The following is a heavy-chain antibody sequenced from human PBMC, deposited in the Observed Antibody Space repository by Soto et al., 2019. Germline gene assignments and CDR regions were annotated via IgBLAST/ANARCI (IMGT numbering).Heavy chain of an antibody. V-gene: IGHV1-69*12. CDR1: GGTFSSYA. CDR2: IIPIFGTA. D-gene: IGHD6-6*01. CDR3: ARCLEQLVRGPILYSYYGMDV. J-gene: IGHJ6*02. Sequence: QVQLVQSGAEVKKPGSSVKVSCKASGGTFSSYAISWVRQAPGQGLEWMGGIIPIFGTANYAQKFQGRVTITADESTSTAYRELSSLRSEDTAVYYCARCLEQLVRGPILYSYYGMDVWGQGTTVTVSS.